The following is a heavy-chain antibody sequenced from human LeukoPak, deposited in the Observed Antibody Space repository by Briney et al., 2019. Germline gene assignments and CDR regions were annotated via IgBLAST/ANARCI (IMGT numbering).Heavy chain of an antibody. CDR3: ARGAPKSFEVVTYTYYFDY. Sequence: SETLSLTCAVYGGSFSSYYWSWIRQPPGKGLEWIGEINHSGSTNYNPSLKGRVTISVDTSKNPFSLKLRSVTAADTAVSYRARGAPKSFEVVTYTYYFDYWGRGTLITVS. CDR2: INHSGST. J-gene: IGHJ4*02. D-gene: IGHD3-3*01. V-gene: IGHV4-34*01. CDR1: GGSFSSYY.